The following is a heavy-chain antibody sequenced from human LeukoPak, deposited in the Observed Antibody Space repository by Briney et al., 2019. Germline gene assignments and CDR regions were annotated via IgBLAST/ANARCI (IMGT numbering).Heavy chain of an antibody. Sequence: SETLSRTCTVSGGSISSYHWSWVRQPAGKGLEWIGRIYTSGSTNYNPSLKSRVTMSVDTSNNQFSLKLRSVTAADTAVYYCARESIAAAGTRNGAFDIWGQGTMVTVSS. CDR1: GGSISSYH. D-gene: IGHD6-13*01. CDR3: ARESIAAAGTRNGAFDI. V-gene: IGHV4-4*07. J-gene: IGHJ3*02. CDR2: IYTSGST.